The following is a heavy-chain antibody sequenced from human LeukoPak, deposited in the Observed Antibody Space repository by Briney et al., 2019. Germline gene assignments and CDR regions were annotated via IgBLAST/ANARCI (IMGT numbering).Heavy chain of an antibody. CDR3: AKDRDGSGSNRDFFDY. CDR2: IYFDGNTI. Sequence: GRSLRLSCAASGFTFSTYAMHWVRQAPGKGLEWVAIIYFDGNTIYYADSVKGRFTISRDNSKNTLYLQMNSLRAEDTAVYYCAKDRDGSGSNRDFFDYWGQGTLVTVSS. CDR1: GFTFSTYA. D-gene: IGHD3-10*01. V-gene: IGHV3-30*18. J-gene: IGHJ4*02.